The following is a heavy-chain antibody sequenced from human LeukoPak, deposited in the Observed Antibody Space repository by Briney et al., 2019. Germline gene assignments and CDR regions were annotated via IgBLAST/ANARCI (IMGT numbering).Heavy chain of an antibody. Sequence: ASVKVSCKASGYSLTSNYMHWVRQAPGQGLEWMGIINPSGGSTSYAQKFQGRVTMTRDTSTSTVYMELSSLRSEDTAVYYCARDQATVTTVGWFDPWGQGTLVTVSS. CDR2: INPSGGST. V-gene: IGHV1-46*01. J-gene: IGHJ5*02. CDR3: ARDQATVTTVGWFDP. D-gene: IGHD4-17*01. CDR1: GYSLTSNY.